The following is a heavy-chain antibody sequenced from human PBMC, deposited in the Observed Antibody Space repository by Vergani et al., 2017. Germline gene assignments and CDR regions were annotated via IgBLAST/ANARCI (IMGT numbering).Heavy chain of an antibody. CDR1: GFSVSNNY. Sequence: EVQLVETGGGLIQPGGSLRLSCVVSGFSVSNNYMSWVRHRPGKGLEWVSFIFTGGTTYYEDSVKGRFTISRDNAKNTVHLQMNSLTAEDTAVYYCAKMCNWDDSYFYCMDVRGKGTKVTVSS. D-gene: IGHD1-1*01. J-gene: IGHJ6*03. CDR2: IFTGGTT. V-gene: IGHV3-53*02. CDR3: AKMCNWDDSYFYCMDV.